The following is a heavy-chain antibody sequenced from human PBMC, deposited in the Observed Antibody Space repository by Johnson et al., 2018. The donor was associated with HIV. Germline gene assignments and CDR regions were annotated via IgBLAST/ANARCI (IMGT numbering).Heavy chain of an antibody. CDR3: ARLGLTDAFDI. V-gene: IGHV3-66*01. CDR1: GFTVSSSY. J-gene: IGHJ3*02. CDR2: IYSSGTT. Sequence: MQLVESGGDVARPGGSLRLSCVVSGFTVSSSYLTWVRQAPGKGLEWVSLIYSSGTTDYADSVKGRFTISRDNSKNTLYLQMNSLRAEDTAVYYCARLGLTDAFDIWGQGTMVTVSS. D-gene: IGHD2-8*01.